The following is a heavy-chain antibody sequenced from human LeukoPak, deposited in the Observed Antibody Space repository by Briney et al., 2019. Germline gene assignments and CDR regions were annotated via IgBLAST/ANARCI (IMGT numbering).Heavy chain of an antibody. V-gene: IGHV1-69*13. Sequence: SVKVSCKASGGTFSSYAISWVRQAPGQGLEWMGGIIPIFGTANYAQKFQGRVTITADESTSTAYMELSSLRSEDTAVYYCARERGDCSSTSCYPYYFDYWGQGTLVTVSS. CDR2: IIPIFGTA. D-gene: IGHD2-2*01. J-gene: IGHJ4*02. CDR3: ARERGDCSSTSCYPYYFDY. CDR1: GGTFSSYA.